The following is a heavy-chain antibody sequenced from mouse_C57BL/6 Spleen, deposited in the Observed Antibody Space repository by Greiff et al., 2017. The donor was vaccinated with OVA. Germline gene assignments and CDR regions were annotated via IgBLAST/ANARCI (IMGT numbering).Heavy chain of an antibody. CDR1: GYTFTSYW. J-gene: IGHJ4*01. Sequence: QVQLQQPGAELVRPGSSVKLSCKASGYTFTSYWMDWVKQRPGQGLEWIGNIYPSDSETHYNQKFKDKATLTVDKSSSTAYMQLSSLTSEDSAVYYCAREGVLYYYAMDYWGQGTSVTVSS. V-gene: IGHV1-61*01. CDR3: AREGVLYYYAMDY. CDR2: IYPSDSET.